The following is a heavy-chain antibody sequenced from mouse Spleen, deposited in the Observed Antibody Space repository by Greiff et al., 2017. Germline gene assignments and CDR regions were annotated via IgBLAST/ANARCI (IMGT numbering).Heavy chain of an antibody. J-gene: IGHJ4*01. CDR2: IWSGGST. Sequence: QVQLQQSGPSLVQPSQSLSITCTVSGFSLTSYGVHWVRQSPGKGLEWLGVIWSGGSTDYNAAFISRLSISKDNSKSQVFFKMNSLQADDTAIYYCARGFITTVEGAMDYWGQGTSVTVSS. CDR1: GFSLTSYG. V-gene: IGHV2-2*01. CDR3: ARGFITTVEGAMDY. D-gene: IGHD1-1*01.